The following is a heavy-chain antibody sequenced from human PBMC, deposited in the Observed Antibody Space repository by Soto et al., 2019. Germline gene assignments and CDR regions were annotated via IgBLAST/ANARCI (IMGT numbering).Heavy chain of an antibody. CDR3: AREGYYSGSGSYSPPRYYGMDV. CDR2: ISAYNDYT. D-gene: IGHD3-10*01. V-gene: IGHV1-18*01. J-gene: IGHJ6*02. Sequence: QVQLVQSGAEVKKPGSSVKVSCKASGYTFISYGISWVRQAPGQGLEWMGWISAYNDYTNYAQKLQCRVTMTPDTSTRIAYLELRSLRSDDTAVYYCAREGYYSGSGSYSPPRYYGMDVWGQGTTVTVSS. CDR1: GYTFISYG.